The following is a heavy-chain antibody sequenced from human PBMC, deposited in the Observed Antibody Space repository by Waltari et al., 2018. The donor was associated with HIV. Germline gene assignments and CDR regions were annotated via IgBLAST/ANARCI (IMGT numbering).Heavy chain of an antibody. CDR2: IYYTWST. CDR3: ARYSSAWTGFDY. J-gene: IGHJ4*02. CDR1: GGSISNYY. Sequence: QVQLQESGPGLVKPSETLSLICTVSGGSISNYYWGWIRQPPGKGLEWIGYIYYTWSTDYNPSLKRRVTISVDTSKNQFSLKLTSVTAADTAQYYCARYSSAWTGFDYWGQGTLVTVSS. V-gene: IGHV4-59*01. D-gene: IGHD6-19*01.